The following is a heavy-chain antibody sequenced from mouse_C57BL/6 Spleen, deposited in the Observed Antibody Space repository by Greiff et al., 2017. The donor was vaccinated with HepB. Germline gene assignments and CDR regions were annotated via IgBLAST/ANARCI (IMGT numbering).Heavy chain of an antibody. J-gene: IGHJ4*01. D-gene: IGHD2-14*01. Sequence: QVQLQHPGTELVKPGASVKLSCKASGYTFTSYWMHWVKQRPGQGLEWIGNINPSNGGTNYNEKFKSKATLTVDKSSSTAYMQLSSLTSEDSAVYYCATVRRGYYAMDYWGQGTSVTVSS. CDR3: ATVRRGYYAMDY. CDR1: GYTFTSYW. V-gene: IGHV1-53*01. CDR2: INPSNGGT.